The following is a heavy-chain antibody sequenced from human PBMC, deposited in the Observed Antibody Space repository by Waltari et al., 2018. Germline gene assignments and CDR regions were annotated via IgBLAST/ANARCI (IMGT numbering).Heavy chain of an antibody. Sequence: EVQLVESGGGLVQPGGSLRLSCSASGFTFSSFSRHWVRQASGKEGEVVSEVGNNGESADNADSGKGRFTSTRENSKKALYIQMTSLKAEETCVYYCVKEGPGAGWGDYDDWGQGTLVTVSS. J-gene: IGHJ4*02. V-gene: IGHV3-64D*08. CDR3: VKEGPGAGWGDYDD. CDR2: VGNNGESA. D-gene: IGHD3-16*01. CDR1: GFTFSSFS.